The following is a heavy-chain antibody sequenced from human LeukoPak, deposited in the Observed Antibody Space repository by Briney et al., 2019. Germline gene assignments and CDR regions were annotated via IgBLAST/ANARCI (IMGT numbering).Heavy chain of an antibody. CDR1: RFTYISYS. Sequence: GGALSLSFVASRFTYISYSLNWLRQAPGKGLEWVSSISSSSSYIYYADSVKGRFTISRDNAKNSLYLQMNSLRAEDTAVYYCARARSIIVVVPAAVDHWGQGTLVTVSS. CDR3: ARARSIIVVVPAAVDH. D-gene: IGHD2-2*01. CDR2: ISSSSSYI. V-gene: IGHV3-21*01. J-gene: IGHJ5*02.